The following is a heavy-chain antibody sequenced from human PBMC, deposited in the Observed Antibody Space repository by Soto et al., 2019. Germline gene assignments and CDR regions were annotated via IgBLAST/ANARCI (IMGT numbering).Heavy chain of an antibody. J-gene: IGHJ3*02. D-gene: IGHD2-15*01. Sequence: QVQLQESGPGLVKPSETLSLTCTVPGGSISSYYWTWIRQPPGKGLEWIGYIYYSGSTNYNPSLKSRVTISVDTSKNHFSLRLSSVTAADTAVYYCARFLPRIGGAVDIWGQGTMVTVYS. CDR3: ARFLPRIGGAVDI. CDR2: IYYSGST. V-gene: IGHV4-59*08. CDR1: GGSISSYY.